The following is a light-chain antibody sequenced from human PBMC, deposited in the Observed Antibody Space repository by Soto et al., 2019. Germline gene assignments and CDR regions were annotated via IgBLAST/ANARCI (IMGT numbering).Light chain of an antibody. Sequence: QSALTQPASVSGSPGQSITFSCTGTSSDFGPYKYVSWYRQHPGKAPKLMIYEVNNRRSGVSNRFSGSKSGNTASLTISGLQAEDEADYYCFSYTSSTNSYVFGTGTKLTVL. J-gene: IGLJ1*01. CDR1: SSDFGPYKY. CDR3: FSYTSSTNSYV. CDR2: EVN. V-gene: IGLV2-14*01.